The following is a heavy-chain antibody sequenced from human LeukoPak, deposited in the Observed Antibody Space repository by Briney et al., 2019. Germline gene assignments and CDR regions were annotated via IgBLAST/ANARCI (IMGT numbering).Heavy chain of an antibody. CDR2: ISNDGSNK. V-gene: IGHV3-30-3*01. D-gene: IGHD3-3*01. Sequence: PGGSLRLSCAASGFTFSSYNMHWVRQAPGKGLEWVAVISNDGSNKYYADSVKGRFIISRDNSKNTLYLQMNSLRAEDTGVYYCARVYGRSGYYYFDHWGQGTLVTVSS. J-gene: IGHJ4*02. CDR1: GFTFSSYN. CDR3: ARVYGRSGYYYFDH.